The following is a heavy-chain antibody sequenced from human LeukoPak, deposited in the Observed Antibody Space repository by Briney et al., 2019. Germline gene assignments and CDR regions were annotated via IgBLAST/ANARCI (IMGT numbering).Heavy chain of an antibody. D-gene: IGHD4-17*01. CDR1: GFTFSSHA. Sequence: GGSLRLSCVVSGFTFSSHAMSWDRQAPGKGLEWVSAISGSGDSTYYAESVKGRFTISRDTSKNTVHLQMNSLRAVDTAIYYCAKGVTYGYYFDSWGQGTLVTVSS. J-gene: IGHJ4*02. CDR3: AKGVTYGYYFDS. V-gene: IGHV3-23*01. CDR2: ISGSGDST.